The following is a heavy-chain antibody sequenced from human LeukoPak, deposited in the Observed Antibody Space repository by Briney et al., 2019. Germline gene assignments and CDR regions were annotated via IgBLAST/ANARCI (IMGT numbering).Heavy chain of an antibody. CDR1: GGTFSSYA. J-gene: IGHJ4*02. V-gene: IGHV1-69*05. Sequence: GSSVKVSCKASGGTFSSYAISWVRQAPGQGLEWMGGIIPIFGTANYAQKFQGRVTITTDESTSTAYMELSSLRSEDTAVYYCARGPSANTPQTTPVGYWGQGTLVTVSS. D-gene: IGHD4-11*01. CDR3: ARGPSANTPQTTPVGY. CDR2: IIPIFGTA.